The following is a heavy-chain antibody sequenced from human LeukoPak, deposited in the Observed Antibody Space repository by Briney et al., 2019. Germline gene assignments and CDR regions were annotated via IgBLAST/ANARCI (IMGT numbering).Heavy chain of an antibody. CDR2: ISYSGSTI. J-gene: IGHJ3*01. CDR1: GFTFSDYY. CDR3: ASEVVVSAQSFDL. V-gene: IGHV3-11*01. D-gene: IGHD2-21*01. Sequence: PGGSLRLSCAASGFTFSDYYMSWIRQAPGKGLEWISYISYSGSTIYYAESVKGGFTISRDNTKNSLYLEMNSLRAEDTALYYCASEVVVSAQSFDLWGQGTMVTVSS.